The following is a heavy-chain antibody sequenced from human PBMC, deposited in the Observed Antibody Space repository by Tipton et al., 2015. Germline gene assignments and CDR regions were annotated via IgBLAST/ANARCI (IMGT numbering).Heavy chain of an antibody. D-gene: IGHD5-24*01. Sequence: TLSLTCNVFGGSISRSDYYWGWIRQPPGKGLEWIGNMFYSGSAYYNPALNSRVTISVDTSKNQFSLTLNSVTAADTAVYYCARDLEHGMDVWGQGTTVTVSS. V-gene: IGHV4-39*07. CDR1: GGSISRSDYY. CDR3: ARDLEHGMDV. CDR2: MFYSGSA. J-gene: IGHJ6*02.